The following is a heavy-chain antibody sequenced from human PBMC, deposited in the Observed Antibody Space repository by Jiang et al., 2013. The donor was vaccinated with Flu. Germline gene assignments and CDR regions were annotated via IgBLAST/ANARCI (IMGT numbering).Heavy chain of an antibody. D-gene: IGHD2-15*01. Sequence: SLTCTVSGGSISSYYWSWIRQHPGKGLEWIGYIYYSGSTYYNPSLKSRVTISVDTSKNQFSLKLSSVTAADTAVYYCAREALGYCSGGSCYYFDYWGQGTLVTVSS. CDR1: GGSISSYY. J-gene: IGHJ4*02. CDR3: AREALGYCSGGSCYYFDY. CDR2: IYYSGST. V-gene: IGHV4-31*03.